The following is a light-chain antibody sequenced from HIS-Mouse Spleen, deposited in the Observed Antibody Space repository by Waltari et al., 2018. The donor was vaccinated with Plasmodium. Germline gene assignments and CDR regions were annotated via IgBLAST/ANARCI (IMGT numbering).Light chain of an antibody. Sequence: AIQMTQSPSSLSASVGDRVNITCRASQGIRNDLGWYQQKPGKAPQLLISAASSLQSGVPSRFSGSGSGTDFTLTISSLQPEDFATYYCLQDYNYPYTFGQGTKLEIK. CDR3: LQDYNYPYT. CDR2: AAS. J-gene: IGKJ2*01. V-gene: IGKV1-6*01. CDR1: QGIRND.